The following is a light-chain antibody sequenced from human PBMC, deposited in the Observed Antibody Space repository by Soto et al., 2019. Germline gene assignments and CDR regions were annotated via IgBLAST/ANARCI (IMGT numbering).Light chain of an antibody. Sequence: IVLMQSPGTLSLSPGEGATLSCRASQSISSNFLAWYQQKRGQAPRLLIHGASNRATGIPDRFSGSGSGTDFTLTITRLEPEDFAVYYCQQYGGSPRTFGQGTKVDNK. J-gene: IGKJ1*01. CDR2: GAS. CDR1: QSISSNF. CDR3: QQYGGSPRT. V-gene: IGKV3-20*01.